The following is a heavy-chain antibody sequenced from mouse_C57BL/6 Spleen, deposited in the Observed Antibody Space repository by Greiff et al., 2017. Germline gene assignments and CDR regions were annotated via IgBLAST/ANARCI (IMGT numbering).Heavy chain of an antibody. J-gene: IGHJ3*01. CDR1: GYAFSSSW. D-gene: IGHD2-4*01. CDR2: IYPGDGDT. Sequence: QVQLKQSGPELVKPGASVKISCKASGYAFSSSWMNWVKQRPGKGLEWIGRIYPGDGDTNYNGKFKGKATLTAAKSSSTAYMQLSSLTSEVSAVYFCAKYDYDRLAYWGQGTLVTVSA. CDR3: AKYDYDRLAY. V-gene: IGHV1-82*01.